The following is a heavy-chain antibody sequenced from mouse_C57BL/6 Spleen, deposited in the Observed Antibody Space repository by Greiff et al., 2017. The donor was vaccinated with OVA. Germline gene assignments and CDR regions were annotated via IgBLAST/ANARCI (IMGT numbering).Heavy chain of an antibody. D-gene: IGHD1-1*02. CDR1: GYTFTSYW. V-gene: IGHV1-64*01. Sequence: VQLQQPGAELVKPGASVKLSCTASGYTFTSYWMHWVKQRPGQGLEWIGMIHPNSGSTNYNEKFKSKATLTVDKSSSTAYMQLSSLTAEDSAVYYCARLGGWYYGVWGTGTTVTVAS. J-gene: IGHJ1*03. CDR3: ARLGGWYYGV. CDR2: IHPNSGST.